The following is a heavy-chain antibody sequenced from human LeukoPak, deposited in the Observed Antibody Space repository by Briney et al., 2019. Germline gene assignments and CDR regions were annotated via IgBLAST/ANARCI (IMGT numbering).Heavy chain of an antibody. V-gene: IGHV1-46*01. J-gene: IGHJ3*02. CDR2: INPSGGST. CDR3: ARSSAYYNEADI. CDR1: GYSFTMCY. D-gene: IGHD1-26*01. Sequence: ASVTVSCKTSGYSFTMCYMHWVRQAPGQGREGMGIINPSGGSTTYAQKFQARLTMTSDTSTTTVYMELSSLRSEDTAVYYCARSSAYYNEADIWGQGTMVTVSS.